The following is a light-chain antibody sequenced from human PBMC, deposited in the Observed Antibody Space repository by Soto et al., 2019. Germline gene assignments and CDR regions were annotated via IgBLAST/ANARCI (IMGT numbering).Light chain of an antibody. V-gene: IGLV2-11*01. CDR2: DVS. CDR3: CSYAGSYTWV. CDR1: STDVGGYNY. J-gene: IGLJ3*02. Sequence: QSALTQPRSVSGSPGQSVTISCTGTSTDVGGYNYVSWYQQHPGKAPKLMIYDVSKRPSGVPDRFSGSKSGNTASLTISGLQDEDEADYYCCSYAGSYTWVFVGGTQLTVL.